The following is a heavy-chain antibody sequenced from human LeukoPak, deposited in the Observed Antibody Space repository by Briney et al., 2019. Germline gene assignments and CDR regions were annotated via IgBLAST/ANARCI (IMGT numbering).Heavy chain of an antibody. CDR2: IYYSGST. Sequence: PSETLSLTCTVSGGSISSYYWSWIRQPPGKGLEWIGYIYYSGSTNYKPSLKSRVTISVDTSKNQFSLKLSSVTAADTAVYYCARGPRWFYFEYWGQGTLVTVSS. CDR1: GGSISSYY. J-gene: IGHJ4*02. V-gene: IGHV4-59*08. CDR3: ARGPRWFYFEY. D-gene: IGHD2-15*01.